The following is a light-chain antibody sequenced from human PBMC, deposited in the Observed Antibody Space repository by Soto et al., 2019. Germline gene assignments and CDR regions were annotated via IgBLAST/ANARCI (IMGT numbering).Light chain of an antibody. J-gene: IGLJ2*01. Sequence: QSVLTQPPSVSGAPGQRVTISCTGTSSNIGAGYNVHWYQQLPGTAPKLLIYGNNNRPSGVPDRFSGSKSDTSASLAITGLQAEDEAHYHCQSYDRSLSASVFSGGTKLTVL. V-gene: IGLV1-40*01. CDR3: QSYDRSLSASV. CDR1: SSNIGAGYN. CDR2: GNN.